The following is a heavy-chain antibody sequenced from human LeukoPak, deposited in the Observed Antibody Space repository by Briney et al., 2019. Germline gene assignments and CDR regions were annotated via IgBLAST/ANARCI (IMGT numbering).Heavy chain of an antibody. CDR3: ARFVDIVATIGYMDV. Sequence: SETLSLTCTLSGGSISSYDWSWIRQPPGKGLEWIAYIYYSGSTNYNPSLKSRVTISVDTSKNQFSLKLSSVTAADTAVYYCARFVDIVATIGYMDVWGKGTTVTISS. J-gene: IGHJ6*03. CDR2: IYYSGST. V-gene: IGHV4-59*01. D-gene: IGHD5-12*01. CDR1: GGSISSYD.